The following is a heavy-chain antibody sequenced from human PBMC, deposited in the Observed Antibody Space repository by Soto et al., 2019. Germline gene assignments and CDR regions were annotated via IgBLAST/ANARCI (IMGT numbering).Heavy chain of an antibody. D-gene: IGHD4-17*01. J-gene: IGHJ5*02. Sequence: EVQLVESGGGLVQPGGSLRLSCAASGFTFSSYEMNWVRQAPGKWLEWVSYISSSGSTIYYADSVKGRFTISRDNAKNSLYLQMNSLRAEDTAVYYCARDYGDYQNWFDPWGQGTLVTVSS. V-gene: IGHV3-48*03. CDR1: GFTFSSYE. CDR3: ARDYGDYQNWFDP. CDR2: ISSSGSTI.